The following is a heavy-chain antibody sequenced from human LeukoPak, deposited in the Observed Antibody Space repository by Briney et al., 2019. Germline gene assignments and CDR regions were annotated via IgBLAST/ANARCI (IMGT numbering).Heavy chain of an antibody. J-gene: IGHJ3*02. V-gene: IGHV1-69*13. D-gene: IGHD3-10*01. Sequence: SVKVSCKASGGTFSSYAISWVRQAPGQGLEWMGGMIPIFGTANHAQTFQGRVTLNADECARTAYMEVNSPTSEDTAVYYGASPYGSESNAFDIWGQGTMVTVSS. CDR3: ASPYGSESNAFDI. CDR1: GGTFSSYA. CDR2: MIPIFGTA.